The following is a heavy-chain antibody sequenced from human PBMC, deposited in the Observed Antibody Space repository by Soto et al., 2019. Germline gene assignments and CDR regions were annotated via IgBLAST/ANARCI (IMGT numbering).Heavy chain of an antibody. CDR3: ARVWGTIDY. Sequence: QVQLVQSGAEVKKPGASVKVSCKTSGYTFTNYDINWVRQATGQGLEWMGWMNPHSGNTGSAEKSQGRINMTKNTSIGTAYKELTSLRSEDTAVYYCARVWGTIDYWGQGTLVTVSS. CDR1: GYTFTNYD. CDR2: MNPHSGNT. J-gene: IGHJ4*02. D-gene: IGHD3-16*01. V-gene: IGHV1-8*01.